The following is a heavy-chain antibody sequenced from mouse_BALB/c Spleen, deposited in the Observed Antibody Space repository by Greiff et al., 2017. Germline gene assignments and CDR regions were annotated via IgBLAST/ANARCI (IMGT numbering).Heavy chain of an antibody. J-gene: IGHJ1*01. Sequence: VQLQQSGAELVKPGASVKISCTASGYTFTDYNMDWVKQSHGKSLAWIGDINPNYDSTSYNQKFKGKATLTVDKSSSTAYMERRSLTSEDTAVYYCAREDGYCGNWYFDVWGAGTTVTVSS. D-gene: IGHD2-3*01. CDR3: AREDGYCGNWYFDV. CDR1: GYTFTDYN. CDR2: INPNYDST. V-gene: IGHV1-18*01.